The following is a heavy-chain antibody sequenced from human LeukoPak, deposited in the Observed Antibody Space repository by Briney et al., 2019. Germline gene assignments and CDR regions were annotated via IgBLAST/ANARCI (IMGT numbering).Heavy chain of an antibody. CDR1: GYTFTSYD. D-gene: IGHD3-3*01. V-gene: IGHV1-8*01. J-gene: IGHJ5*02. CDR3: ARGLYDYDFWSGYYSNNWFDP. Sequence: ASVKVSCKASGYTFTSYDINWVRQATGQGLEWMGWMNPNSGNTGYAQKFQGRVTMTRNTSISTAYMELSSLRSEDTAVYYCARGLYDYDFWSGYYSNNWFDPWGQGTLVTVSS. CDR2: MNPNSGNT.